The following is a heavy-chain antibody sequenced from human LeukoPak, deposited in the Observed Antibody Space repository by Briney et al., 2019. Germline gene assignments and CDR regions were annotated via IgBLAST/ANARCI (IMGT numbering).Heavy chain of an antibody. CDR2: INHSGST. D-gene: IGHD1-26*01. Sequence: SETLSLTCAVYGGSFSGYYWSWIRQPPGKGLEWIGEINHSGSTNYNPSLKSRVTISVDTSKNQFSLKLSSVTAADTAVYYCATVKVGATSEDYWGQGTPVTVSS. V-gene: IGHV4-34*01. CDR3: ATVKVGATSEDY. J-gene: IGHJ4*02. CDR1: GGSFSGYY.